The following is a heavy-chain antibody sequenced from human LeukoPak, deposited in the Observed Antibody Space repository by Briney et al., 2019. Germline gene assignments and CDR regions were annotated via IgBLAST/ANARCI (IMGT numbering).Heavy chain of an antibody. V-gene: IGHV4-39*01. J-gene: IGHJ6*02. D-gene: IGHD3-10*01. CDR1: GGSISSSSYY. Sequence: KPSETLSLTCTVSGGSISSSSYYWGWIHQPPGKGLEWIGSIYYSGSTYYNPSLKSRVTISVDTSKNQFSLKLSSVTAADTAVYYCASLNYGSGSRGGMDVWGQGTTVTVSS. CDR3: ASLNYGSGSRGGMDV. CDR2: IYYSGST.